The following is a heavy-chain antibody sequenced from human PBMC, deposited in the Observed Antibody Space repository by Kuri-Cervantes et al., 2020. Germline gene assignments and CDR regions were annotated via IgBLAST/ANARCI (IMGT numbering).Heavy chain of an antibody. D-gene: IGHD2-15*01. J-gene: IGHJ6*02. CDR2: IWYDGSNK. CDR3: VLAATGRGGMDV. Sequence: GESLKISCAASGFTFSNYDIHWVRQAPGKGLEWVAVIWYDGSNKYYADSVKGRFTISRDNSKNTLYLQMNSLRAEDTAVYYCVLAATGRGGMDVWGQGTTVTVSS. V-gene: IGHV3-33*01. CDR1: GFTFSNYD.